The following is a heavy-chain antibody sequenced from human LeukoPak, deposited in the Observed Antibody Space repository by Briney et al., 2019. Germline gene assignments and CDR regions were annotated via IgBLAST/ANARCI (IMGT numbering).Heavy chain of an antibody. CDR3: ARTSSGSPDAFDI. V-gene: IGHV4-39*01. J-gene: IGHJ3*02. Sequence: SETLSLTCTVSGGSISSSSYYWGWIRQPPGKGLEWIGSIYYSGSTYYNPSLKSRVTISVDTSKNQFPLKLSSVTAADTAVYYCARTSSGSPDAFDIWGQGTMVTVSS. CDR2: IYYSGST. CDR1: GGSISSSSYY.